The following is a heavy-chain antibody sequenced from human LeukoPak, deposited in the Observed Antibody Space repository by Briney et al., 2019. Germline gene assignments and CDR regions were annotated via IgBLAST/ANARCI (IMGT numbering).Heavy chain of an antibody. D-gene: IGHD5-12*01. V-gene: IGHV1-2*02. CDR3: ARERYPAYGNFDY. Sequence: GASVKVSFKSSGYTFTNHPMHWVRQAPGQGLEWMGWINPNSGDTNYVQKFQGRVTMTRDPSISTAYMELSGLRADDTAVYYCARERYPAYGNFDYWGQGTQVTVSS. CDR2: INPNSGDT. CDR1: GYTFTNHP. J-gene: IGHJ4*02.